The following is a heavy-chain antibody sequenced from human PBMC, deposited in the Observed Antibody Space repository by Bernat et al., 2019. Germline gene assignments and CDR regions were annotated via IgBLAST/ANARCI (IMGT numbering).Heavy chain of an antibody. CDR1: GFTFSNYA. CDR2: ISHDGSGK. D-gene: IGHD1-7*01. CDR3: ARDHGIAGTSNWFDP. Sequence: QVLLVGSGGGVVQPGRSLRLSCAASGFTFSNYAMHWVRQAPGKGQEWVAVISHDGSGKYYADSVKGRFTISRDDSKNTVYLQMNSLSAEDTALYYCARDHGIAGTSNWFDPWGQGTLVTVSS. V-gene: IGHV3-30*01. J-gene: IGHJ5*02.